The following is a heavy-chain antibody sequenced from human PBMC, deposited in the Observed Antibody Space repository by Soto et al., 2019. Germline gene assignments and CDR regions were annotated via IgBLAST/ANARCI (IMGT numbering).Heavy chain of an antibody. D-gene: IGHD3-9*01. Sequence: GASVKVSCKASGYTFTSYAMHWVRQAPGRRLEWMGWINAGNGNTKYSQKFQGRVTITRDTSASTAYMELSSLRSEDTAVYYCAREYFDNYGMDVWGQGTTVTVSS. CDR3: AREYFDNYGMDV. CDR1: GYTFTSYA. J-gene: IGHJ6*02. V-gene: IGHV1-3*01. CDR2: INAGNGNT.